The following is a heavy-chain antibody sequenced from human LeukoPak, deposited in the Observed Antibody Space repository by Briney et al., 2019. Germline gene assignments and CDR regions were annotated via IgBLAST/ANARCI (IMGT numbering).Heavy chain of an antibody. D-gene: IGHD5-18*01. J-gene: IGHJ6*03. CDR3: ATTSGYSYPYYMDV. V-gene: IGHV4-59*01. CDR2: IYYTGST. Sequence: SETLSLTCTVSGGSMSSYYWTWIRQPPGKGLEWIGYIYYTGSTNYNPSLKSRVTISVDTSKNQFSLKLSSVTAADTAVYYCATTSGYSYPYYMDVWGKGTTVTVSS. CDR1: GGSMSSYY.